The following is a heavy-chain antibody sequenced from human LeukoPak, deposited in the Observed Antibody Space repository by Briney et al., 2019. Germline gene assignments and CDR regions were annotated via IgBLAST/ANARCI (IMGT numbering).Heavy chain of an antibody. CDR1: GGTFSSYA. J-gene: IGHJ4*02. CDR3: ARAYYYDSSGYYSSVDY. V-gene: IGHV1-69*13. D-gene: IGHD3-22*01. CDR2: IIPIFGTA. Sequence: SVKVSCKASGGTFSSYAISWVRQAPGQGLEWMGGIIPIFGTANYAQKFQGGVTITADESTSTAYMELSSLRSEDTAVYYCARAYYYDSSGYYSSVDYWGQGTLVTVSS.